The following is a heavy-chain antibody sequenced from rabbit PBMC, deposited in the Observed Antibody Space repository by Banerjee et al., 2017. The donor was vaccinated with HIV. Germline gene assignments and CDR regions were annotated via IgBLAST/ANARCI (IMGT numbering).Heavy chain of an antibody. CDR3: ARGANYADDGYDL. V-gene: IGHV1S45*01. CDR1: GFSFSSNYW. Sequence: QEQLEESGGDLVKPGASLTLTCTASGFSFSSNYWISWVRQAPGKGLEWIACIYAGSSGNTYYTSWAKGRFTISKTSSTTVTLQMTSLTAADTATYFCARGANYADDGYDLWGQGTLVTVS. D-gene: IGHD6-1*01. CDR2: IYAGSSGNT. J-gene: IGHJ4*01.